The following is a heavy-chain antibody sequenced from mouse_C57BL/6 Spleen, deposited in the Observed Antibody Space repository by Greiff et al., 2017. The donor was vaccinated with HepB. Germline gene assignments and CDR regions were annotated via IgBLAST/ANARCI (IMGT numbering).Heavy chain of an antibody. CDR2: ISSGSSTI. D-gene: IGHD1-1*01. V-gene: IGHV5-17*01. Sequence: EVQVVESGGGLVKPGGSLKLSCAASGFTFSDYGMHWVRQAPEKGLEWVAYISSGSSTIYYADTVKGRFTISRDNAKNTLFLQMTSVRSEDTAMYYCASPGSSRYYAMDYWGQRTSVTVSS. J-gene: IGHJ4*01. CDR3: ASPGSSRYYAMDY. CDR1: GFTFSDYG.